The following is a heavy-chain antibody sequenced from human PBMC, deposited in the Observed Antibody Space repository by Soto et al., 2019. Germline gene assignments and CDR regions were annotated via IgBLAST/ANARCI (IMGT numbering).Heavy chain of an antibody. CDR1: GFTFSSYG. D-gene: IGHD6-13*01. Sequence: QVQLVESGGGVVQPGRSLRLSCAASGFTFSSYGMHWVRQAPGKGLEWVAVIWYDGSNKYYADSVKGRFTISRDNSKNTLYLQMNSLRAEDTAVYYCARPHSSVFSSSWWGDAFDIWGQGTMVTVSS. V-gene: IGHV3-33*01. J-gene: IGHJ3*02. CDR2: IWYDGSNK. CDR3: ARPHSSVFSSSWWGDAFDI.